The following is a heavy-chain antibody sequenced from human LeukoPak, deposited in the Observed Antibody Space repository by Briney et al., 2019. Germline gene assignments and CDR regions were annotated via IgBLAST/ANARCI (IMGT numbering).Heavy chain of an antibody. V-gene: IGHV3-48*03. CDR3: ARVFERANDY. Sequence: GGSLRLSCAASGFTFSSYEMNWVRQAPGKGLEWVSYISSSGSTIYYADSVKGRFTISRDNAKNSLYLQMNSLRAEDTAVYYCARVFERANDYWGQGTLVTVSS. CDR2: ISSSGSTI. CDR1: GFTFSSYE. D-gene: IGHD4/OR15-4a*01. J-gene: IGHJ4*02.